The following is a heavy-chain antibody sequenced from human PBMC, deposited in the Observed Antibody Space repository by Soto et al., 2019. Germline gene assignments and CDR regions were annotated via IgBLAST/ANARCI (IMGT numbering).Heavy chain of an antibody. V-gene: IGHV1-69*02. CDR2: IIPILGIA. Sequence: SVKVSCKASGGTFSSYTISWVRQAPGQGLEWMGRIIPILGIANYAQKLQGRVTMTRDTSTSTVYMELSSLRSEDTAVYYCARNSIFGVVHAPLAVWGQGTTVTVSS. CDR1: GGTFSSYT. D-gene: IGHD3-3*01. CDR3: ARNSIFGVVHAPLAV. J-gene: IGHJ6*02.